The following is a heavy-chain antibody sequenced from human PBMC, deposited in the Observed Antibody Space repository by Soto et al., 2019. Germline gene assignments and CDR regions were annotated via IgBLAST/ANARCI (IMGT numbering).Heavy chain of an antibody. J-gene: IGHJ4*02. V-gene: IGHV1-69*02. CDR3: ARAESPGFAQDY. Sequence: GASVKVSCKDSGGTLSSYTISWVRQAPGQGLEWMGRIIPILGIANYAQKFQGRVTITADKSTSTAYMELSSLRSEDTAVYYCARAESPGFAQDYWGQGTLVTVSS. D-gene: IGHD3-10*01. CDR1: GGTLSSYT. CDR2: IIPILGIA.